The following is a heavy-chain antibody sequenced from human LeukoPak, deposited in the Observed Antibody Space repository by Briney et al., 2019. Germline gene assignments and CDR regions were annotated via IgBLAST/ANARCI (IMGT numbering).Heavy chain of an antibody. CDR3: AREELELYTFDY. CDR1: GGTFSSYA. V-gene: IGHV1-69*05. Sequence: SVKVSCKASGGTFSSYAISWVRQAPGQGLEWMGGIIPIFGTANYAQKFQGRVTITTDESTSTAYMELSSLRSEDTAVYYCAREELELYTFDYWGQGTLVTVSS. D-gene: IGHD1-7*01. J-gene: IGHJ4*02. CDR2: IIPIFGTA.